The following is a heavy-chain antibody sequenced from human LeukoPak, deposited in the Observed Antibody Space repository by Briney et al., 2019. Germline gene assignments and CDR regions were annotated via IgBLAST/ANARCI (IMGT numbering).Heavy chain of an antibody. Sequence: SETLSLTCTVSGGSISSYYWSWIRQPPGKGLEWIGYIYYSGSTNYNPSLKSRVTISVDTSKNQFSLKLSSVTAADTAVYYCARDQRGYYYDSSGPLAFDPWGQGTLVTVSS. CDR2: IYYSGST. CDR3: ARDQRGYYYDSSGPLAFDP. D-gene: IGHD3-22*01. V-gene: IGHV4-59*01. CDR1: GGSISSYY. J-gene: IGHJ5*02.